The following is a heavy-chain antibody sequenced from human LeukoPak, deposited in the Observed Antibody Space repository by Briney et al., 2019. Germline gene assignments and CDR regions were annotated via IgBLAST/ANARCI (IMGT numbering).Heavy chain of an antibody. D-gene: IGHD6-19*01. V-gene: IGHV3-23*01. CDR3: AKFGSSGWYVLWEPGTDY. J-gene: IGHJ4*02. CDR2: ISGSGGST. Sequence: GGSLRLSCAASGFTFSSYEMNWVRQAPGKGLEWVSAISGSGGSTYYADSVKGRFTISRDNSKNTLYLQMNSLRAEDTAVYYCAKFGSSGWYVLWEPGTDYWGQGTLVTVSS. CDR1: GFTFSSYE.